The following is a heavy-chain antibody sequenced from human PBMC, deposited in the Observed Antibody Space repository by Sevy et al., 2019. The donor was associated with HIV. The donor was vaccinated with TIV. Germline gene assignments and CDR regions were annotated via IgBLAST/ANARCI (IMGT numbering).Heavy chain of an antibody. CDR1: GFTFSSFA. CDR2: ISQDGSHK. J-gene: IGHJ4*02. CDR3: ARGLVDCGGDCYRPPSGC. V-gene: IGHV3-30-3*01. D-gene: IGHD2-21*02. Sequence: GGSLRLSCAASGFTFSSFAMHWVRQPPGKGLEWVAFISQDGSHKYYADSVKGRLTISRDSSKNTLHLQMNSLRPEDTAVSYCARGLVDCGGDCYRPPSGCWGQGTLVTVSS.